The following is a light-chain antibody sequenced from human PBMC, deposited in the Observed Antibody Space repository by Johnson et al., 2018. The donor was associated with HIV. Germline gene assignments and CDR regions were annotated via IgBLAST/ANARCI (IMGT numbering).Light chain of an antibody. Sequence: QPVLTQPPSVSAAPGQKVTISCSGSSSNIGNSYVSWYQQLPGTAPKLLIYDNNKRPSGIPDRFSGSKSGTSATLGITGLQTGDEADYYCGTWDNGLNGYVFGSGTKVTVL. V-gene: IGLV1-51*01. CDR2: DNN. CDR1: SSNIGNSY. CDR3: GTWDNGLNGYV. J-gene: IGLJ1*01.